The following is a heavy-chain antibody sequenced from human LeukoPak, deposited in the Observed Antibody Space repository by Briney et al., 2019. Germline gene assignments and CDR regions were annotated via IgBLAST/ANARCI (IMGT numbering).Heavy chain of an antibody. Sequence: TGGSLRLSCAASRFTFSSYSMNWVRQAPGKGLEWVSAISSSSSYIYYADSVKGRFTISRDNAKNSLYLQMNSLRAEDTAVYYCARDQTAAAGYYYYYYMDVWGKGTTVTVSS. CDR3: ARDQTAAAGYYYYYYMDV. D-gene: IGHD6-13*01. CDR2: ISSSSSYI. CDR1: RFTFSSYS. J-gene: IGHJ6*03. V-gene: IGHV3-21*01.